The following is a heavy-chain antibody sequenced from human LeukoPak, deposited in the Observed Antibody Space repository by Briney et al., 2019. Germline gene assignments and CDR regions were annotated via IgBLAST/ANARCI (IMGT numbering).Heavy chain of an antibody. CDR2: ISGSGGST. D-gene: IGHD3-22*01. CDR3: VRDVHYYDTTDPKYHLDY. J-gene: IGHJ4*02. V-gene: IGHV3-23*01. Sequence: GGSLRLSCAASGFTFSSYGMSWVRQAPGKGLEWVSAISGSGGSTYYADSVKGRFTISRDNAKNSLYLQMNSLRAEDTAVYYCVRDVHYYDTTDPKYHLDYWGQGTLVTVSS. CDR1: GFTFSSYG.